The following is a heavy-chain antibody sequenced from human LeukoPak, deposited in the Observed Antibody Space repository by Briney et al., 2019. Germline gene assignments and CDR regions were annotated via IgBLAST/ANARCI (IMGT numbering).Heavy chain of an antibody. D-gene: IGHD3-22*01. CDR3: AKDVSNYSDSSGLDY. CDR2: ISWNSGTI. CDR1: GFTFDDYS. Sequence: PGGSLRLFCAASGFTFDDYSMHWVRQAPGKGLEWVSGISWNSGTIGYADSVKGRFTISRDNAKNSLYLHMISLRPEDTALYYCAKDVSNYSDSSGLDYWGQGTLVTVSS. V-gene: IGHV3-9*01. J-gene: IGHJ4*02.